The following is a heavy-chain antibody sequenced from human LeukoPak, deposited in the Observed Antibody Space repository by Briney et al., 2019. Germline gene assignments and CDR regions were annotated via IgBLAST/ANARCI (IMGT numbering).Heavy chain of an antibody. CDR2: ISYDGSNT. CDR1: GFTFSSYG. Sequence: SGGSLRLSCAASGFTFSSYGMHWVRQAPGRGLEWVAIISYDGSNTYYADSVKGRFTISRNNSNNTLYLQMNSLRAEDTAVYYCAKDLGGIHYFDFWGQGTLVSVSS. CDR3: AKDLGGIHYFDF. V-gene: IGHV3-30*18. J-gene: IGHJ4*02.